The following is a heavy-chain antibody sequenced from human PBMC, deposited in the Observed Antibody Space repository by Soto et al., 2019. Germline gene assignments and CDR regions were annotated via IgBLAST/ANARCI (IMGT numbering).Heavy chain of an antibody. CDR1: GYTFTSYG. CDR2: ISAYNGNT. D-gene: IGHD2-2*01. V-gene: IGHV1-18*01. CDR3: ARGGDIVVVPAAPFDY. Sequence: ASVKVSCXASGYTFTSYGISWVRQAPGQGLEWMGWISAYNGNTNYAQKLQGRVTMTTDTSTSTAYMELRSLRSDDTAVYYCARGGDIVVVPAAPFDYWGQGTLVTVSS. J-gene: IGHJ4*02.